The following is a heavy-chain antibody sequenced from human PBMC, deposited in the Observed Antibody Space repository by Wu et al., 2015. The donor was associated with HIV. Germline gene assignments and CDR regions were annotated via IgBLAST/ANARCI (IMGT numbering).Heavy chain of an antibody. V-gene: IGHV1-2*02. CDR3: AREWAVAGPLMSADEEYWYFDL. CDR1: GGTFNNFA. Sequence: QVQLVQSGAEVKKPRSSVKVSCKASGGTFNNFAISWVRQAPGQGLEWMGCINPRTGDTNYARKFQGRVTMTRDTSISTAYMDLSRLKSDDTAMYYCAREWAVAGPLMSADEEYWYFDLWGRGTLATVSS. D-gene: IGHD6-19*01. J-gene: IGHJ2*01. CDR2: INPRTGDT.